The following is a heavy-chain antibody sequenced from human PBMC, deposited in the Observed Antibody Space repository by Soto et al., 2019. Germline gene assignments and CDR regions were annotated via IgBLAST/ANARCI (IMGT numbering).Heavy chain of an antibody. CDR2: INAGNGNT. CDR1: GYTFTSYA. CDR3: ARPIVVVTAADY. V-gene: IGHV1-3*01. D-gene: IGHD2-21*02. J-gene: IGHJ4*02. Sequence: ASVKVSCKAFGYTFTSYAMHWVRQAPGQRLEWMGWINAGNGNTKYSQKFQGRVTITRDTSASTAYMELSSLRSEDTAVYYCARPIVVVTAADYWGQGTLVTVSS.